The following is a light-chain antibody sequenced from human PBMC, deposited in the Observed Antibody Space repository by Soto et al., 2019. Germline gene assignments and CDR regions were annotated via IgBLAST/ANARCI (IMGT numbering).Light chain of an antibody. Sequence: SYELSQPPSVSVAPGQTARITCGGNNIGSYNVHWYQQKPGLAPVLVVYDDRDRPRGIPERFSGSNSGHTAALTISRVEAGDEADYYCQVWDTTTDHFFFGTGTKVTVL. CDR3: QVWDTTTDHFF. CDR1: NIGSYN. J-gene: IGLJ1*01. CDR2: DDR. V-gene: IGLV3-21*02.